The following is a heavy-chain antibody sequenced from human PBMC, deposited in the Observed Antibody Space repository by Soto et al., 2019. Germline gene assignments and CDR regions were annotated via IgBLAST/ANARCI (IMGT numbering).Heavy chain of an antibody. Sequence: QVQLAQSEAEEKKPGASVKVSCKASGYTFTSYAMHWVRQAPGQRLEWMGWINAGNGNTKYSQKFQGRVTITRDTSASTAYMELSNLRSEDTAVYYCARSIVVVTVLDYWGQGTLVTVSS. CDR3: ARSIVVVTVLDY. CDR2: INAGNGNT. J-gene: IGHJ4*02. CDR1: GYTFTSYA. D-gene: IGHD2-21*02. V-gene: IGHV1-3*05.